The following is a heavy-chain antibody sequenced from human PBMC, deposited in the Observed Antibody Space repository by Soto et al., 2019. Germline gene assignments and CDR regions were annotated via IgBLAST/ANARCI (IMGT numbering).Heavy chain of an antibody. CDR1: GGTLRRYT. Sequence: QVQLVQSGAEVKKTWSSVKVSCKASGGTLRRYTISWVRQAPGQGLEWMGRIIPILGIAQYAQKFQGRVTNTADKSTDTAYLELISLRSEDTAVYYCASDGGESIVVVSADHFWHDSWGQGTLVTVSS. D-gene: IGHD2-15*01. CDR2: IIPILGIA. J-gene: IGHJ5*01. V-gene: IGHV1-69*02. CDR3: ASDGGESIVVVSADHFWHDS.